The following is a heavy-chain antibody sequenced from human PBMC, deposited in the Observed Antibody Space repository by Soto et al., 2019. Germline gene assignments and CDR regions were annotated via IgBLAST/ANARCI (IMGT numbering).Heavy chain of an antibody. CDR2: INHSGST. CDR3: ARHGVVVVPAATGNYDILTGPIDY. Sequence: SETLSLTCAVYGGSGGSFSGYYWSWIRQPPGKGLEWIGEINHSGSTNYNPSLKSRVTISVDTSKNQFSLKLSSVTAADTAVYYCARHGVVVVPAATGNYDILTGPIDYWGQGTLVTVSS. V-gene: IGHV4-34*01. J-gene: IGHJ4*02. D-gene: IGHD2-2*01. CDR1: GGSGGSFSGYY.